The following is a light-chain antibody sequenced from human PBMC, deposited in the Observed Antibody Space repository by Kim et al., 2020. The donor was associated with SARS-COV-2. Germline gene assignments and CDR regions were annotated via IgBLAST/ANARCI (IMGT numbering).Light chain of an antibody. CDR1: SSDVGRYNY. Sequence: QSALTQPASVSGSPGQSITISCSGTSSDVGRYNYVSWYQQHPGKAPKLMIYDVGKWPSGVSNRFSGSKSGNTASLTISGLQAEDEADYYCSSYTSSDTLVFGGGTKVTVL. CDR2: DVG. CDR3: SSYTSSDTLV. V-gene: IGLV2-14*03. J-gene: IGLJ2*01.